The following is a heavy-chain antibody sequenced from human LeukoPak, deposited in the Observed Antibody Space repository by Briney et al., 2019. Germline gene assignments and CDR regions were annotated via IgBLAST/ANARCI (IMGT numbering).Heavy chain of an antibody. J-gene: IGHJ5*02. CDR3: ARGHLSNRFDP. V-gene: IGHV4-39*07. CDR2: IYYSGST. CDR1: GGSISSSSYY. Sequence: SETLSLTCTVSGGSISSSSYYWGWIRQPPGKGLEWIGSIYYSGSTYYNPSLKSRVTISVDTSKNQFSLKLSSVTAADTAVYYCARGHLSNRFDPWGQGTLVTVSS.